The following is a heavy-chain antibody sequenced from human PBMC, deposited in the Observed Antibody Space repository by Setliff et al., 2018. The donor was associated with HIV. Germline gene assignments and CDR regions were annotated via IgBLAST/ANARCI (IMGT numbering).Heavy chain of an antibody. CDR2: VTHSGRT. D-gene: IGHD6-19*01. V-gene: IGHV4-34*01. Sequence: SETLSLTCAVYGGSSSGYYWSWIRQPPGKGLEWIGEVTHSGRTNYNPSLESRVTTSVDTSKKQFSLRLTSVTAADTAVYYCARGVRDNSGWASYYFDYWGQGTLVTV. CDR1: GGSSSGYY. J-gene: IGHJ4*02. CDR3: ARGVRDNSGWASYYFDY.